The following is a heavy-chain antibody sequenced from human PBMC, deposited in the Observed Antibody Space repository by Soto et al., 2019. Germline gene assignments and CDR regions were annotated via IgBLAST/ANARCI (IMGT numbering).Heavy chain of an antibody. J-gene: IGHJ3*02. CDR1: GGSFNGYY. Sequence: PSETLSLTCAVYGGSFNGYYWSWIRQPPGKGLEWIGEINHSGSTNYNPSLKSRVTISVDTSKNQFSLKLSSVTAADTAVYYCARDSSGSTIRDAFDIWGQGTMVTVSS. V-gene: IGHV4-34*01. CDR3: ARDSSGSTIRDAFDI. D-gene: IGHD3-22*01. CDR2: INHSGST.